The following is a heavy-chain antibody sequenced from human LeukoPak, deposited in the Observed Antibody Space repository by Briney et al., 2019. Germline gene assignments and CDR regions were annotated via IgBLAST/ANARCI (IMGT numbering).Heavy chain of an antibody. D-gene: IGHD5-18*01. CDR3: AKEGNTALVTGYFDL. CDR1: GVFGSYV. Sequence: ASVKVSCKASGVFGSYVISWVRQAPGQGLEWMGGIIPVSVSTHYAQKFQCRLTITSDESPSTVYMEMSSLRSEAPAMYSCAKEGNTALVTGYFDLWGRGTLVTVSA. J-gene: IGHJ2*01. V-gene: IGHV1-69*13. CDR2: IIPVSVST.